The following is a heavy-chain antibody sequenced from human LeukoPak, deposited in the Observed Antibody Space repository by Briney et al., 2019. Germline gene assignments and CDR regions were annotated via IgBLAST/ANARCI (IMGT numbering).Heavy chain of an antibody. V-gene: IGHV3-23*01. CDR1: GSGFTFGNFA. CDR3: AKDGPWGHYYFYFYMDV. Sequence: GGSLRLSCEASGSGFTFGNFALSWLREAPGKGLEWVSGISGSGYYTYYADSVKGRFTNSRDNSKNTLYIEMSSLRAEDTAVYYCAKDGPWGHYYFYFYMDVWGKGTTVTVSS. J-gene: IGHJ6*03. D-gene: IGHD3-16*01. CDR2: ISGSGYYT.